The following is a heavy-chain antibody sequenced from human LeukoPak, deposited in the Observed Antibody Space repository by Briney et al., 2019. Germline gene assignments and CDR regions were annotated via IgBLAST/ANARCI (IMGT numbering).Heavy chain of an antibody. D-gene: IGHD4-11*01. CDR1: GYSFTSYW. Sequence: GESLKISCKGSGYSFTSYWIGWVRQMPGKGLEWMGIIYPGDSDTRYSPSFQGQVTISADKSISTAYLQWCSLKASDTAMYYCARQFETTVTTGWVGAFDIWGQGTMVTVSS. CDR3: ARQFETTVTTGWVGAFDI. CDR2: IYPGDSDT. J-gene: IGHJ3*02. V-gene: IGHV5-51*01.